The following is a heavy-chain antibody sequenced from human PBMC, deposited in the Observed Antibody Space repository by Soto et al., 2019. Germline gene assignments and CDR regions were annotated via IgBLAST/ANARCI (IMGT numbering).Heavy chain of an antibody. CDR3: ARGQWELHGYYFDY. CDR2: IIPIFGTA. D-gene: IGHD1-26*01. V-gene: IGHV1-69*12. CDR1: GGTFSSYA. Sequence: QVQLVQSGAEVKKPGSSVKVSCKASGGTFSSYAISWVRQAPGQGLEWMGGIIPIFGTANYAQKFQGRVRXXAXEXXSTAYMELSSLRSEDTAVYYCARGQWELHGYYFDYWGQGTLVTVSS. J-gene: IGHJ4*02.